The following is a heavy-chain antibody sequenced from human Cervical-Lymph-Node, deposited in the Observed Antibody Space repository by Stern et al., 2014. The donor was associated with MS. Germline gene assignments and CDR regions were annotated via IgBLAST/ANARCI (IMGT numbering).Heavy chain of an antibody. CDR1: GFTFDDYA. CDR3: AKDIGGYSGYDYDY. D-gene: IGHD5-12*01. CDR2: ISWNSGSI. Sequence: EVQLVESGGGLVQPGRFLRLSCAASGFTFDDYAMHWVRQAPGKGLEWVSGISWNSGSIGYADSVKGRFTISRDNAKNSLYLQMNSLRAEDTALYYCAKDIGGYSGYDYDYWGQGTLVTVSS. J-gene: IGHJ4*02. V-gene: IGHV3-9*01.